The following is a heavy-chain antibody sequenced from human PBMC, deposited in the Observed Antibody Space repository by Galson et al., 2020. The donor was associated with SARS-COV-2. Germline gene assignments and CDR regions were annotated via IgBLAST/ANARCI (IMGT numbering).Heavy chain of an antibody. CDR3: ARVGDRYGALNWFYP. V-gene: IGHV1-2*02. CDR1: GYIFTAYF. J-gene: IGHJ5*02. CDR2: INPHNGDT. Sequence: ASVKVSCKTSGYIFTAYFLHWARQAPGQGLEWMGWINPHNGDTKYAQQFQGRVTMTRDTSIKTAYMEVASLKYDDTAVYFCARVGDRYGALNWFYPWGQGTQVTVSS. D-gene: IGHD3-16*01.